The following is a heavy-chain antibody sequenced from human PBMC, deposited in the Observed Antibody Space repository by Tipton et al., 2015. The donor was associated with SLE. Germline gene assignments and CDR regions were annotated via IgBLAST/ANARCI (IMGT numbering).Heavy chain of an antibody. Sequence: LSLTCTVSGGSIRGSDYFWGWVRQAPGKGLEWVSSISSSGTTTYYADSVKGRFTISRDNAKNSLYLQMNSLGAEDTAVYYCATDPFNTSAGSDSWGQGTLVTVSS. J-gene: IGHJ4*02. CDR3: ATDPFNTSAGSDS. CDR1: GGSIRGSDYF. CDR2: ISSSGTTT. D-gene: IGHD1-14*01. V-gene: IGHV3-11*04.